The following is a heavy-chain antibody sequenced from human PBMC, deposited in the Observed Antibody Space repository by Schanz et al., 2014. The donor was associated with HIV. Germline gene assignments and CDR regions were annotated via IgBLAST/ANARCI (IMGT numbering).Heavy chain of an antibody. CDR3: ARSPSYGMDV. CDR2: ISSGRSTI. Sequence: VQLVESGGGVVQPGRSLRLSCAASGFTFSSYGMHWVRQAPGKGLEWDSYISSGRSTIYYADSVKGRFTISRDKAKNSLHLQMNSLRDEDTAVYYCARSPSYGMDVWGQGTTVTVS. CDR1: GFTFSSYG. V-gene: IGHV3-48*02. J-gene: IGHJ6*02.